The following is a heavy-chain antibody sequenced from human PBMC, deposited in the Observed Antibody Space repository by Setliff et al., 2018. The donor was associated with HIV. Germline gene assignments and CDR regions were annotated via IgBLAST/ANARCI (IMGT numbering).Heavy chain of an antibody. CDR2: ISPGDSDT. Sequence: PGESLKISCKGSGYSFTNFWIAWVRQMPGKGLGWMGVISPGDSDTRYSPSFQGQVTISADKSISTAYLPWSSLKASDTAMCYCARPPLYGSGSHYNGFDIWGQGTMVTVSS. J-gene: IGHJ3*02. D-gene: IGHD3-10*01. CDR1: GYSFTNFW. V-gene: IGHV5-51*01. CDR3: ARPPLYGSGSHYNGFDI.